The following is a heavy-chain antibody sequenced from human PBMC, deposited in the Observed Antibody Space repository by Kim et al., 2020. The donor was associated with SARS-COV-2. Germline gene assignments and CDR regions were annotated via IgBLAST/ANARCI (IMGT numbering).Heavy chain of an antibody. J-gene: IGHJ4*02. V-gene: IGHV4-31*02. CDR3: ASLEMATIFYFDY. Sequence: PSLKSRTTISVDTSKNQFSLKLSSVSAADTAVYYCASLEMATIFYFDYWGQGTLVTVSS. D-gene: IGHD5-12*01.